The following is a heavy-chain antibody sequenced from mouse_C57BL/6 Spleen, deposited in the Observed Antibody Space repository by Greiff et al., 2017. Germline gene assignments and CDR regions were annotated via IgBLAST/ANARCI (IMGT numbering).Heavy chain of an antibody. D-gene: IGHD1-1*01. Sequence: EVKVVESGGGLVKPGGSLKLSCAASGFTFSSYTMSWVRQTPEKRLEWVATISGGGGNTYYPDSVKGRFTISRDNAKNTLYLQMSSLRSEDTALYYCASPPYYYGSSWGTGTTVTFSS. J-gene: IGHJ1*03. CDR3: ASPPYYYGSS. CDR2: ISGGGGNT. V-gene: IGHV5-9*01. CDR1: GFTFSSYT.